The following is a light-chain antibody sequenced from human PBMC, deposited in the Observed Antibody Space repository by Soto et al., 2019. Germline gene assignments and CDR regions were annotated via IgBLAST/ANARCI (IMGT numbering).Light chain of an antibody. CDR2: DAS. V-gene: IGKV3-11*01. CDR3: QQRSNWPT. Sequence: IVLTQSPGTLSLSPGERATLSCRASQSVSSYLAWYQQKPGQAPRLLIYDASNRATGVPARFTGSGSGIDFILTISSLEPEDSAVYYCQQRSNWPTFGQGTKLEIK. J-gene: IGKJ2*01. CDR1: QSVSSY.